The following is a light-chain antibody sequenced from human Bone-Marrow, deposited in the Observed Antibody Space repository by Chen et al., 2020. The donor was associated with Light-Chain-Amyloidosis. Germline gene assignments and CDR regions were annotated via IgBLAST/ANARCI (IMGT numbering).Light chain of an antibody. CDR2: DAS. CDR1: QSVSSY. V-gene: IGKV3-11*01. J-gene: IGKJ2*01. CDR3: QQRSNWYT. Sequence: EIVLTQSPATLSLSLGERATLSCRASQSVSSYLAWYQQKPGQAPRLLSYDASNRATGIPARFSGSGSGTDFPLTISSLEPEDFADYYGQQRSNWYTFGQGTKLEIK.